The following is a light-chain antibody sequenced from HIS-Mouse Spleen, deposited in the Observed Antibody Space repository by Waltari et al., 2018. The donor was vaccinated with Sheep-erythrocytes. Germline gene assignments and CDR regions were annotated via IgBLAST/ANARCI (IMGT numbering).Light chain of an antibody. CDR2: QDS. CDR3: QAWDSSTAWV. CDR1: KFGDNY. Sequence: SYELTQPPSVSVSPGQTASITCPGYKFGDNYACWYQQKPGQSPVLVIYQDSKRPSGIPARFSGSNSGNTATLTISGTQAMDEADYYCQAWDSSTAWVFGGGTKLTVL. V-gene: IGLV3-1*01. J-gene: IGLJ3*02.